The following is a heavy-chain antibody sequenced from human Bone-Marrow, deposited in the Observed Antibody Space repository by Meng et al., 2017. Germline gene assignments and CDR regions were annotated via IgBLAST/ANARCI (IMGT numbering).Heavy chain of an antibody. V-gene: IGHV1-2*02. CDR1: GYTFTGYY. CDR2: INPNSGGT. J-gene: IGHJ4*02. D-gene: IGHD6-19*01. CDR3: AREMGAWLYSSGWDTVDY. Sequence: ASVKVSCKASGYTFTGYYMHWVRQAPGQGLEWMGWINPNSGGTNYAQKFQGRVTMTRDTSISTAYMDLSRLSSDDTAVYYCAREMGAWLYSSGWDTVDYWGQGTLVTVSS.